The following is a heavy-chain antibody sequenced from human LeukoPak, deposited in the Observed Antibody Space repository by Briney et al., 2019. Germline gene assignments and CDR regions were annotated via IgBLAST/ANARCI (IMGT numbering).Heavy chain of an antibody. CDR2: TNKDGSEK. Sequence: GSLRLSCEAPGFIFTDYWMTWARQAPGKGLEWVANTNKDGSEKWYVDSVKGRFTISRDNAKNSLYLQMNSLKAGDTALYYCVRDGNDGLNDWEYWGQGALVTVSS. D-gene: IGHD1-1*01. CDR1: GFIFTDYW. J-gene: IGHJ1*01. CDR3: VRDGNDGLNDWEY. V-gene: IGHV3-7*03.